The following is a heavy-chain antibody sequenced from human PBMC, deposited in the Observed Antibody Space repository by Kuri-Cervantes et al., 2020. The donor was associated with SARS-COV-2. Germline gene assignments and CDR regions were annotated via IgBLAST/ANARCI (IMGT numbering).Heavy chain of an antibody. J-gene: IGHJ4*02. D-gene: IGHD1-7*01. V-gene: IGHV3-21*01. CDR1: GFTFSSYS. CDR3: ASGEIAASGTIYYFDY. CDR2: ISSSSSYI. Sequence: GGSLRLSCAASGFTFSSYSMNWVRQVPGKGLEWVSSISSSSSYIYYADSVKGRFTISRDNAKNSLYLQMNSLRAEDTAVYYCASGEIAASGTIYYFDYWGQGTLVTVSS.